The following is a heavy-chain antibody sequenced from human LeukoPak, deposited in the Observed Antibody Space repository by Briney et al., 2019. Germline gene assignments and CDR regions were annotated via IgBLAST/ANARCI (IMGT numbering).Heavy chain of an antibody. D-gene: IGHD3-10*01. CDR2: ISWNSGSI. J-gene: IGHJ4*02. Sequence: PGGSLRLSCAASGFTFDDYAMHWVRQAPGKGLEWGSGISWNSGSIGYADSVKGRFTISGDNAKNSLYLQMNSLRAEDTALYYCAKGRRGVRGATDYWGQGTLATVSS. CDR3: AKGRRGVRGATDY. CDR1: GFTFDDYA. V-gene: IGHV3-9*01.